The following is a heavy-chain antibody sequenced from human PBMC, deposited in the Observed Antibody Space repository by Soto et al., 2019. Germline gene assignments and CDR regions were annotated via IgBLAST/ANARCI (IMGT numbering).Heavy chain of an antibody. D-gene: IGHD3-3*01. J-gene: IGHJ4*02. V-gene: IGHV3-23*01. CDR2: ISGSGGST. CDR3: AKMIQTYYDFWSGYYPWYFDY. CDR1: GFTFSSYA. Sequence: TGGSLRLSCAASGFTFSSYAMSWVRQAPGKGLEWVSAISGSGGSTYYADSVKGRFTISRDNSKNTLYLQMNSLRAEDTAVYYCAKMIQTYYDFWSGYYPWYFDYWGQGTLVTVSS.